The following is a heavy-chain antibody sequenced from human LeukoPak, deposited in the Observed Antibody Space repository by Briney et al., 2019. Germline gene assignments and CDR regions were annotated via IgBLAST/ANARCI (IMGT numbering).Heavy chain of an antibody. CDR2: ISSSSSYI. CDR3: ARERRTEGYCSSTSCPASD. CDR1: GFTFSSYS. J-gene: IGHJ4*02. Sequence: GGSLRLSCAASGFTFSSYSMNWVRQAPGKGLEWVSSISSSSSYIYYADSVKGRFTISRDNAKNSLYLQMNSLRAEDTAVYYCARERRTEGYCSSTSCPASDWGQGTLVTVSS. V-gene: IGHV3-21*01. D-gene: IGHD2-2*01.